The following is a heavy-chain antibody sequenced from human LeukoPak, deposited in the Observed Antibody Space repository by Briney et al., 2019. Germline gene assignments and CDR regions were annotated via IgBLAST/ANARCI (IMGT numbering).Heavy chain of an antibody. CDR2: IYYSGST. CDR3: ARDKQYPMGGFDP. CDR1: GGSISSYD. V-gene: IGHV4-59*12. D-gene: IGHD3-16*01. Sequence: SETLSLTCTVSGGSISSYDLSWIRQPPGKGLEWIGYIYYSGSTNYNPSLKSRVTISVDTSKNQFSLKLSSVTAADTAVYYCARDKQYPMGGFDPWGQGTLVTVSS. J-gene: IGHJ5*02.